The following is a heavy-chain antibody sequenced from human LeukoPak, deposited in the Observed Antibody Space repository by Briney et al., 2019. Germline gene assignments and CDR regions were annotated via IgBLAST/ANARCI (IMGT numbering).Heavy chain of an antibody. Sequence: ASQTRSPASAIDGESFSGYYWSWIRQHPGKGLEWIGAINHSGSTNYNPSLKSRVTISIDTSKNQFSLKVSSVTAADTAVYYCARAADYGDYDYYYGMDVWGQGTTVTVSS. CDR1: GESFSGYY. V-gene: IGHV4-34*01. CDR2: INHSGST. J-gene: IGHJ6*02. CDR3: ARAADYGDYDYYYGMDV. D-gene: IGHD4-17*01.